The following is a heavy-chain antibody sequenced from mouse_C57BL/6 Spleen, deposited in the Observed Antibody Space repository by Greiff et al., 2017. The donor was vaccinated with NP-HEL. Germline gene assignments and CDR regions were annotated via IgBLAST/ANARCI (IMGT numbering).Heavy chain of an antibody. V-gene: IGHV1-59*01. D-gene: IGHD3-2*02. CDR3: AEDSSSGYYYFDY. CDR2: IDPSDSYT. CDR1: GYTFTSYW. J-gene: IGHJ2*01. Sequence: QVQLQQPGAELVRPGTSVKLSCKASGYTFTSYWMHWVKQRPGQGLEWIGVIDPSDSYTNYNQKFKGKATLTVDTSSSTAYMQLSSLTSEDSAVYYCAEDSSSGYYYFDYWGQGTTLTVSS.